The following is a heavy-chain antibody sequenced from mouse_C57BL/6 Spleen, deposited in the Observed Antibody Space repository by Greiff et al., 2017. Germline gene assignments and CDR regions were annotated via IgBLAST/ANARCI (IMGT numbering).Heavy chain of an antibody. D-gene: IGHD1-1*01. J-gene: IGHJ2*01. Sequence: VQLQQPGAELVKPGASVKLSCKASGYTFTSYWMHWVKQRPGQGLEWIGMIHPNSGSTNYNEKFKRKATLTVDKSSSTAYMQLSSLTSEDSAVYYCATEITTVVADYGGQGTTRTVSS. CDR2: IHPNSGST. CDR3: ATEITTVVADY. V-gene: IGHV1-64*01. CDR1: GYTFTSYW.